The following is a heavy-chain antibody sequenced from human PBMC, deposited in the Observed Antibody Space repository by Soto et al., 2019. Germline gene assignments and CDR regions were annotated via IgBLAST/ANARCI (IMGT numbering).Heavy chain of an antibody. CDR3: ARHKNGYKPLDY. V-gene: IGHV5-51*01. Sequence: GESLKISCEGSGYDFNTYWIGWVRQMPGKGLEWMGIIHPGYSDIRYSPSFQGQVTTSADTSINTAHLQWSSLKASDTAMYYCARHKNGYKPLDYWGQGTLVTVSS. CDR2: IHPGYSDI. D-gene: IGHD5-12*01. J-gene: IGHJ4*02. CDR1: GYDFNTYW.